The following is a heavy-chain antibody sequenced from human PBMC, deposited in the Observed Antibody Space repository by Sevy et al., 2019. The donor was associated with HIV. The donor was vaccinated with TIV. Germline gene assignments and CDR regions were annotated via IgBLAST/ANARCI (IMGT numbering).Heavy chain of an antibody. V-gene: IGHV1-46*01. D-gene: IGHD3-22*01. CDR1: GYTFTSYY. J-gene: IGHJ3*02. Sequence: ASVKVSCKASGYTFTSYYMHWVRQAPGQGLEWMGIINPSGGSTSYAQKFQGRVTMTRDTSTSTVYMELSSLRSEDTAVYYCARNYDSSGYYSSGAFDIWGQGTMVTVSS. CDR2: INPSGGST. CDR3: ARNYDSSGYYSSGAFDI.